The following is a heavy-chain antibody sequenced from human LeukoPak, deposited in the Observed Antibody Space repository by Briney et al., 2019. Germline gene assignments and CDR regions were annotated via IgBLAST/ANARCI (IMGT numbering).Heavy chain of an antibody. J-gene: IGHJ4*02. CDR2: IYSGDST. V-gene: IGHV3-66*02. D-gene: IGHD5-18*01. CDR1: GFTVSSNY. CDR3: ASIRRGYSYGSFDY. Sequence: PGGSLRLSCAASGFTVSSNYMSWVRQAPGKGLEWVSIIYSGDSTYYADSVKGRFTISRDNSKNTVYLQMNSLRVEDTAVYYCASIRRGYSYGSFDYWGQGTLVTVSS.